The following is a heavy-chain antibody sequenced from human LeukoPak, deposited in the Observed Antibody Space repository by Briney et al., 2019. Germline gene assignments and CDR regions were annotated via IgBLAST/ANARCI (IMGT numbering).Heavy chain of an antibody. D-gene: IGHD3-3*01. V-gene: IGHV3-21*01. CDR3: AREALRFLEWLAPFDY. Sequence: GGSLRLSCAASGFTFSSYSMNWVRQAPGKGLEWVSSISSSSSYIYYADSVKGRFTISRDNAKNSLYLQMNSLRAEDTAVYYCAREALRFLEWLAPFDYWGQGTLVTVSP. CDR2: ISSSSSYI. CDR1: GFTFSSYS. J-gene: IGHJ4*02.